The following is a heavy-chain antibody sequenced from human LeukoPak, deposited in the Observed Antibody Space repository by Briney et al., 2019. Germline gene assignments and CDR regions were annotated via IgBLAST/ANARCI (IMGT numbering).Heavy chain of an antibody. J-gene: IGHJ4*02. Sequence: PGGSLRLSCAASGFTFSSYAMSWVRQAPGKGLEWVSAISGSGGSAYYADSVKGRFTISRDNSKNTLYLQMNSLRAEDTAVYYCAKDPGTILEWLLDYWGQGTLVTVSS. CDR2: ISGSGGSA. D-gene: IGHD3-3*01. V-gene: IGHV3-23*01. CDR1: GFTFSSYA. CDR3: AKDPGTILEWLLDY.